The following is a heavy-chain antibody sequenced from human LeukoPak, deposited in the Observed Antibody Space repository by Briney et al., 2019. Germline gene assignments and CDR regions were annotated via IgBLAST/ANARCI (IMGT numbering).Heavy chain of an antibody. CDR2: IYSGGST. V-gene: IGHV3-66*01. CDR1: GFTVSSNY. CDR3: ARDGYYYDSSGYSPLFDY. J-gene: IGHJ4*02. Sequence: GGSLRLSCAASGFTVSSNYMSWVRQAPGKGLEWVSVIYSGGSTHYADSVKGRFTISRDNSKNTLYLQMNSLRAEDTAVYYCARDGYYYDSSGYSPLFDYWGQGTLVTVSS. D-gene: IGHD3-22*01.